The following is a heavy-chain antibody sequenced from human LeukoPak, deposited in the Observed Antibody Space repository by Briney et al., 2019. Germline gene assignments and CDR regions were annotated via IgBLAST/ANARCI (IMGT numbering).Heavy chain of an antibody. V-gene: IGHV4-30-4*01. J-gene: IGHJ4*02. CDR3: ARGGYTAMVTYAFDY. Sequence: SQTLSLTCTVSGGSISSGDYYWSWIRQPPGKGLEWIGYIYYSGSTYYNPSLKSRVTISVDTSENQFSLKLSSVTAADTAVYYCARGGYTAMVTYAFDYWGQGTLVTVSS. CDR1: GGSISSGDYY. CDR2: IYYSGST. D-gene: IGHD5-18*01.